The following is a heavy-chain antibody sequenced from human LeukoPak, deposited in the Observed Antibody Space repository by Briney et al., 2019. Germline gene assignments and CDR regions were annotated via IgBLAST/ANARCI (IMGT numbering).Heavy chain of an antibody. D-gene: IGHD2-2*01. Sequence: PSETLSLTCTVSGGSISSYYWSWLRQPPGKGLEWIGYIYYSGSTNYNPSLKSRVTISVDTSKNQFSLKLSSVTAADTAVYYCARNFVVVSSLGFDPWGQGTLVTVSS. V-gene: IGHV4-59*01. J-gene: IGHJ5*02. CDR2: IYYSGST. CDR1: GGSISSYY. CDR3: ARNFVVVSSLGFDP.